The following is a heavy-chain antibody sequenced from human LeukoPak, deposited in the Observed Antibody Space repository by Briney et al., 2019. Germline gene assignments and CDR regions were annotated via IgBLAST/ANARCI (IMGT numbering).Heavy chain of an antibody. J-gene: IGHJ4*02. CDR2: IHHTGST. D-gene: IGHD4-23*01. CDR1: GGSISSSGYS. V-gene: IGHV4-30-2*05. Sequence: PSQTLSLTCAVSGGSISSSGYSWSWIRQPPGKGLEWIGYIHHTGSTYYNPSLKSRVTISVDTSKNQFSLKLSSVTAADTAVYYCARDLLNEGNHLDYWGQGTLVTVSS. CDR3: ARDLLNEGNHLDY.